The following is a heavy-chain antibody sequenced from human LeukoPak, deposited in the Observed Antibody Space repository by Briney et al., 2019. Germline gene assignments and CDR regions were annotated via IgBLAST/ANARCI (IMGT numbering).Heavy chain of an antibody. CDR1: GFTFSSYG. V-gene: IGHV3-30*02. Sequence: GGSQRPSCAASGFTFSSYGMHWVRQAPGKGLEWVAFIRYDGSNKYYADSVKGRFTISRDNSKNTLYLQINSLRAEDTAVYYCANSGGDYGEYYFDYWGQGTLVTVSS. CDR2: IRYDGSNK. D-gene: IGHD4-17*01. CDR3: ANSGGDYGEYYFDY. J-gene: IGHJ4*02.